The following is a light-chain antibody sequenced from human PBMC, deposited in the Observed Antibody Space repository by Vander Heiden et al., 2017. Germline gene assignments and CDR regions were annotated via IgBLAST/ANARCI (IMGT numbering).Light chain of an antibody. CDR3: QQSDSTSST. CDR1: QSISSY. CDR2: AAS. J-gene: IGKJ2*01. V-gene: IGKV1-39*01. Sequence: DIQMTQSPSSLSASVGDRVTITCRASQSISSYLHWYQQKPGKAPKLLIYAASSLESGVPSRFSGSGSGTDFTLTISSLQPEDFATYYCQQSDSTSSTFGQGTKVEIK.